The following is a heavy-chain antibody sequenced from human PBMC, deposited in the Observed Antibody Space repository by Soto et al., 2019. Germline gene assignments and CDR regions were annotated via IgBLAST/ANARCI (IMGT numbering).Heavy chain of an antibody. CDR2: IYYSGST. J-gene: IGHJ6*02. CDR1: GGSVSSGSYY. CDR3: ARARLAVAGRGMDV. D-gene: IGHD6-19*01. Sequence: PXATLSLTCTVSGGSVSSGSYYWSWIRQPPGKGLEWIGYIYYSGSTNYNPSLKSRVTISVDTSKNQFSLKLSSVTAADTAVYYCARARLAVAGRGMDVWGQGTTVTVSS. V-gene: IGHV4-61*01.